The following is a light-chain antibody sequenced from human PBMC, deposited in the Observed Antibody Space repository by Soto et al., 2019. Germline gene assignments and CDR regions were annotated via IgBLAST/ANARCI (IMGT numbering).Light chain of an antibody. J-gene: IGLJ1*01. CDR1: RSDIGTYNY. CDR3: KSYKSSTSFV. V-gene: IGLV2-14*01. CDR2: DVS. Sequence: QSVLTQPASVSGSPGQSITISCTGTRSDIGTYNYVSWYQQHPGKAPRLVIYDVSNRPSGVSNRFSGSKSGNTASLTIAGLQSEDEADYYCKSYKSSTSFVFGTGTRSPS.